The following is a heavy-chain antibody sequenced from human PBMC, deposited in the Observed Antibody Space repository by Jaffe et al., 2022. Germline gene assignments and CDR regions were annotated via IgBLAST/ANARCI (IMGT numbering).Heavy chain of an antibody. CDR2: IKQDGSEK. Sequence: EVQLVESGGGLVQPGGSLRLSCAASGFTFSSYWMSWVRQAPGKGLEWVANIKQDGSEKYYVDSVKGRFTISRDNAKNSLYLQMNSLRAEDTAVYYCARGLENWTSRESNWFDPWGQGTLVTVSS. CDR3: ARGLENWTSRESNWFDP. J-gene: IGHJ5*02. D-gene: IGHD3-3*01. CDR1: GFTFSSYW. V-gene: IGHV3-7*04.